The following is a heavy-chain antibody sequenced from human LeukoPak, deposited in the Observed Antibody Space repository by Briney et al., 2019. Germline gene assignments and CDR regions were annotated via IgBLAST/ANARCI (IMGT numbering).Heavy chain of an antibody. CDR2: ISGSGGST. V-gene: IGHV3-23*01. J-gene: IGHJ5*02. CDR1: GFTFTSYA. CDR3: AKAIDSSGYHNWFDP. Sequence: GGFLRLSCAASGFTFTSYAMSWVRQAPGKGPEWVSGISGSGGSTYYADSVKGLFTISRDNSKNTLYLQMNSLRAEDTAVYYCAKAIDSSGYHNWFDPWGQGTLVTVSS. D-gene: IGHD3-22*01.